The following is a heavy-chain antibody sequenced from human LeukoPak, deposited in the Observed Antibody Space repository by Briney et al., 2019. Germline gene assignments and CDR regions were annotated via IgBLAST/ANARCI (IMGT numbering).Heavy chain of an antibody. Sequence: PGGSLRLSCAASGVTFSSYWMSWVRQAPGKGLEWVANIKQDGSEKYYVDSVKGRFTISRDNAKNSLYLQMNSLRAEDTAVYYCAREDPGYSSGPLDYWGQGTLVTVSS. D-gene: IGHD6-19*01. CDR2: IKQDGSEK. CDR1: GVTFSSYW. V-gene: IGHV3-7*01. J-gene: IGHJ4*02. CDR3: AREDPGYSSGPLDY.